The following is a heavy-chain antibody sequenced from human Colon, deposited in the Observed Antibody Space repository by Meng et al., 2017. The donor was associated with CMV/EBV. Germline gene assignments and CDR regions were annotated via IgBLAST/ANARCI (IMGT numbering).Heavy chain of an antibody. CDR1: GGSVDNTDYY. J-gene: IGHJ4*02. V-gene: IGHV4-61*08. D-gene: IGHD2-2*01. Sequence: GSLRLSCTVSGGSVDNTDYYWNWIRQPPGKGLEWIGYFFSRGSTSYTPSLESRVILSLDTSKNQFSLRLNSVTAADTASYYCARMEKYQLPPYFFDSWDQGTQVTVSS. CDR2: FFSRGST. CDR3: ARMEKYQLPPYFFDS.